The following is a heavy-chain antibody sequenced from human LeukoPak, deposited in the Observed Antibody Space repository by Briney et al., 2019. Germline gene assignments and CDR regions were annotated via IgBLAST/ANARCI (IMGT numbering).Heavy chain of an antibody. V-gene: IGHV4-59*12. CDR2: IYYSGST. CDR3: ARGPVVVPAAIGDYYYGMDV. D-gene: IGHD2-2*01. CDR1: GGSFSSYY. J-gene: IGHJ6*02. Sequence: PSQTLSLTCAVSGGSFSSYYWSWIRQPPGKGLEWIGYIYYSGSTNYNPSLKSRVTISVDTSKNQFSLKLSSVTAADTAVYYCARGPVVVPAAIGDYYYGMDVWGQGTTVTVSS.